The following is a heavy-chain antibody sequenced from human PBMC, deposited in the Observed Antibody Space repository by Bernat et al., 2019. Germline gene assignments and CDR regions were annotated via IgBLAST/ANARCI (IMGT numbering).Heavy chain of an antibody. CDR3: ARGSGNYGSYYFDY. Sequence: EVQLMESGGGLVKPGGSLRLSCAASGFSFSTYPMGWVRQAPGKGLEWVSSISSSGAYIYYAESMKGRFTISRDNAKNSLYLQMNSLRAEDTALFDCARGSGNYGSYYFDYWGQGSLVTVSS. CDR1: GFSFSTYP. V-gene: IGHV3-21*01. D-gene: IGHD3-10*01. CDR2: ISSSGAYI. J-gene: IGHJ4*02.